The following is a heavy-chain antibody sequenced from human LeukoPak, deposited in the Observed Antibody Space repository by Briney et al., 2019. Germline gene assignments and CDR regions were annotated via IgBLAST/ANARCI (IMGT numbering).Heavy chain of an antibody. Sequence: ASVKDSCKTSGYTFTNYGVSWVRQAPGQGLEWMGWISAYNGYTNYAQKLQVRVTMTTDTSTSTAYMELRSLTSDDTAVYYCARDKAVTTELTQYFQHWGQGTLVTVSS. J-gene: IGHJ1*01. D-gene: IGHD4-11*01. CDR3: ARDKAVTTELTQYFQH. CDR1: GYTFTNYG. V-gene: IGHV1-18*01. CDR2: ISAYNGYT.